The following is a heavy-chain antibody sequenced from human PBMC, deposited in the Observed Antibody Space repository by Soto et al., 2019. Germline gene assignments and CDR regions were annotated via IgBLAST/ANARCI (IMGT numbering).Heavy chain of an antibody. Sequence: QVQLVQSGAEVKKPGASVKVSCKASGYTFTSYAMQWVRQAPGQRLEWMGWINAGNGNTKYSQKFQGRVTITSDTSASTDYMELSSLRSEDTAVYYCARDLGGWTDYWGQGTLVTVCS. V-gene: IGHV1-3*01. D-gene: IGHD6-19*01. J-gene: IGHJ4*02. CDR2: INAGNGNT. CDR3: ARDLGGWTDY. CDR1: GYTFTSYA.